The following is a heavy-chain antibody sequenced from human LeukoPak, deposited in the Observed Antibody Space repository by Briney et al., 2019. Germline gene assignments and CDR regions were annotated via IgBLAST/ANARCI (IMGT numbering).Heavy chain of an antibody. CDR2: INAGNGNT. V-gene: IGHV1-3*01. CDR1: GYTFTSFA. Sequence: ASVKVSCKASGYTFTSFAMHWVRQAPGQRLEWMGWINAGNGNTNYAQKLQGRVTMTTDTSTSTAYMELRSLRSDDTAVYYCARGHGLLDGMDVWGQGTTVTVSS. J-gene: IGHJ6*02. CDR3: ARGHGLLDGMDV.